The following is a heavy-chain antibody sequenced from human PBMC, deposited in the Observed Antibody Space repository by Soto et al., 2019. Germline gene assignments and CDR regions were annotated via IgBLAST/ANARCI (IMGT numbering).Heavy chain of an antibody. CDR2: IYYSGST. CDR1: GGSISSRSYY. CDR3: AREVELELLSYAY. Sequence: SETLSLTCTVSGGSISSRSYYWGWIRQPPGKGLEWIGSIYYSGSTYYNPSLKSRVTISVDTSKNQFSLKLSSVTAADTAVYYCAREVELELLSYAYWGQGTLVTVSS. D-gene: IGHD1-7*01. V-gene: IGHV4-39*02. J-gene: IGHJ4*02.